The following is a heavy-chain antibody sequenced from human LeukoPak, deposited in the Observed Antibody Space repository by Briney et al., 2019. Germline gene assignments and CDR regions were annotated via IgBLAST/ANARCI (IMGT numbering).Heavy chain of an antibody. CDR2: IIPIFGTA. D-gene: IGHD5-18*01. Sequence: GASVKVSCKASGGTFSSYAISWVRQAPGQGLEWMGGIIPIFGTANYAQKFQGRVTITADESTSTAYMELSSLRSEDTAVYYCARAGTGDTAMAGYYWGQGTLVTVSS. J-gene: IGHJ4*02. CDR1: GGTFSSYA. CDR3: ARAGTGDTAMAGYY. V-gene: IGHV1-69*13.